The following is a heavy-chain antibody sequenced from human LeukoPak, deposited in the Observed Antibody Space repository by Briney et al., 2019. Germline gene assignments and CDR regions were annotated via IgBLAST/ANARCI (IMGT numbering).Heavy chain of an antibody. CDR1: GFTFDDYA. D-gene: IGHD3-22*01. CDR3: ARGPHYYYDGSGYWKDY. J-gene: IGHJ4*02. Sequence: RTGGSLRLSCAASGFTFDDYAMHWVRQAPGKGLEWVSSISSSSTYIYYADSVEGRFTISRDNAKNSLYLQMNSLRAEDTAVYYCARGPHYYYDGSGYWKDYWGQGTLVTVSS. CDR2: ISSSSTYI. V-gene: IGHV3-21*01.